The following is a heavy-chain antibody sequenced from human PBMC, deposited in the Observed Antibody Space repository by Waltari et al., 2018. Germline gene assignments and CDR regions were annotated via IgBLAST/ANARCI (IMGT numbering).Heavy chain of an antibody. CDR3: ARVIAAAGTALD. V-gene: IGHV1-2*06. CDR1: GYTFTGYY. J-gene: IGHJ1*01. D-gene: IGHD6-13*01. Sequence: QVQLVQSGAEVKKPGASVKVSCKASGYTFTGYYMHWVRQAPGQGLAWMGRINPNRGGTNYAQKLQGRVTMTMDTAISTAYMELSRLRSDDTAVYYGARVIAAAGTALDWGQGTLVTVSS. CDR2: INPNRGGT.